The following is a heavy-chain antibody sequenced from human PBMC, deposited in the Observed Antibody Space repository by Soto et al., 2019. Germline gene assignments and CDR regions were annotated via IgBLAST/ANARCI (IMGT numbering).Heavy chain of an antibody. CDR2: INPNSGGT. CDR3: ARGVGSGSSYYYYYYMDV. J-gene: IGHJ6*03. CDR1: GYTFTGYF. Sequence: ASVKVSCKASGYTFTGYFMHWVRQAPGPGLEWMGWINPNSGGTNYAQKFQGWVTMTRDTSISTAYMELSRLRSDDTAVYYCARGVGSGSSYYYYYYMDVWGKGTTVTVSS. D-gene: IGHD3-10*01. V-gene: IGHV1-2*04.